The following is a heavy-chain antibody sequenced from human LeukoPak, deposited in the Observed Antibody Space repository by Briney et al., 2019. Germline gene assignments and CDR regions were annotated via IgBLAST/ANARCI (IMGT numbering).Heavy chain of an antibody. Sequence: SVKVSCKASGGSFGDFAIIWVRQAPGHGLEWMGRSVPMSDTKDYAQKFQGRVTFTTDESTTTAHMELSNLSPEDTAVYYCAATSIIFNWFDPWGQGTLVTVSS. CDR1: GGSFGDFA. CDR2: SVPMSDTK. V-gene: IGHV1-69*05. CDR3: AATSIIFNWFDP. J-gene: IGHJ5*02. D-gene: IGHD1-14*01.